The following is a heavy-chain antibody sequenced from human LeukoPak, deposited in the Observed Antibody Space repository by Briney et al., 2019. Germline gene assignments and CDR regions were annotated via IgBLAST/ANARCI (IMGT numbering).Heavy chain of an antibody. D-gene: IGHD3-10*01. J-gene: IGHJ5*02. CDR2: INPNSGGT. Sequence: EASVKASCKASGYTFTGYYMHWVRQAPGQGLEWMGRINPNSGGTNYAQKFQGRVTMTRDTSISTAYMQLSRLTSDDTAVYYCAREPMVRDFNWFDPWGQGTLVTVSS. CDR1: GYTFTGYY. CDR3: AREPMVRDFNWFDP. V-gene: IGHV1-2*06.